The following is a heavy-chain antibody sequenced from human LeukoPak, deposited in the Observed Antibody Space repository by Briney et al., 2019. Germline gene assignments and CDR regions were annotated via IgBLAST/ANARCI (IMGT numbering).Heavy chain of an antibody. CDR3: AWVVGATPNRWFDP. D-gene: IGHD1-26*01. V-gene: IGHV4-59*01. Sequence: SETLSLTCTVSGGSISGYYWSWIRQPPGKGLEWIGYIYYSGSTNYNPSLKSRVTISLDTSKNQFSLKLSSVTAADTAVYYCAWVVGATPNRWFDPWGQGTLVTVSS. CDR1: GGSISGYY. CDR2: IYYSGST. J-gene: IGHJ5*02.